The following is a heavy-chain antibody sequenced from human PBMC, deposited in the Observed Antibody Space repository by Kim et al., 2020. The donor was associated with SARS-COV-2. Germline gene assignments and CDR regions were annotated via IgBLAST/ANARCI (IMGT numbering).Heavy chain of an antibody. J-gene: IGHJ4*02. CDR1: GGTFSSYA. CDR3: ASPSGDILTGYPHYYFDY. Sequence: SVKVSCKASGGTFSSYAISWVRQAPGQGLEWMGGIIPIFGTANYAQKFQGRVTITADESTSTAYMELSSLRSEDTAVYYCASPSGDILTGYPHYYFDYWGQGTLVTVSS. CDR2: IIPIFGTA. V-gene: IGHV1-69*13. D-gene: IGHD3-9*01.